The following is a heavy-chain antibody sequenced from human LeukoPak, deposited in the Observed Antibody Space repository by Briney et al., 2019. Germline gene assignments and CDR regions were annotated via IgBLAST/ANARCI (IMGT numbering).Heavy chain of an antibody. Sequence: ASVKVSCTGSGYTFTSYYMHWVRQAPGQGLEWMGLINPSGGSTSYAQKFQGRVTMTRDTSTSTVYMELSSLRSEDTAVYYCASEAATDDSSGYYFDYWGQGTLVTVSS. CDR2: INPSGGST. V-gene: IGHV1-46*01. J-gene: IGHJ4*02. CDR3: ASEAATDDSSGYYFDY. D-gene: IGHD3-22*01. CDR1: GYTFTSYY.